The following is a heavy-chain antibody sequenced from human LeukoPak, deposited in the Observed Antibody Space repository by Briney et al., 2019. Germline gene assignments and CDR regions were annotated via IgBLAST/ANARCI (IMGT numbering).Heavy chain of an antibody. V-gene: IGHV1-24*01. CDR3: ARVRLSCGGDCSWWELLGGDAFDI. J-gene: IGHJ3*02. CDR2: FDPEDGET. Sequence: GASVKVSCKVSGYTLTELSMHWVRQAPGKGLEWMGGFDPEDGETIYAQKFQGRVTITRNTSISTAYMELSSLRSEDTAVYYCARVRLSCGGDCSWWELLGGDAFDIWGQGTMVTVSS. CDR1: GYTLTELS. D-gene: IGHD2-21*01.